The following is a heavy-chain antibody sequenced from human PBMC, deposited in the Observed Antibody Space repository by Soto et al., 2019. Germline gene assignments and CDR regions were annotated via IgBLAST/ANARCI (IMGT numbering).Heavy chain of an antibody. Sequence: PGGSLRLSCAASGFTFSSYAMSWVRQAPGNGLEWVSAISGSGGSTYYADSVKGRFTISRDNSKNTLYLQMNSLRAEDTAVYYCAKDQVGGSGSFYYYYYGMDVWGQGTTVTVSS. CDR3: AKDQVGGSGSFYYYYYGMDV. CDR1: GFTFSSYA. CDR2: ISGSGGST. V-gene: IGHV3-23*01. J-gene: IGHJ6*02. D-gene: IGHD3-10*01.